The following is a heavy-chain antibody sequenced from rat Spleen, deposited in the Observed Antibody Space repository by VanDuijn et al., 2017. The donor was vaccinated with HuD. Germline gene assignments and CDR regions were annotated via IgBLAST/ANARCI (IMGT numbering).Heavy chain of an antibody. CDR2: ISSNSDTI. D-gene: IGHD1-2*01. Sequence: EMQLVESGGGLAQPGRSLKLSCVASGFSFSDYDMAWVRQAPTKGLEWVAYISSNSDTIYYADTVKGRFTISRDNAKNTLYLQLNSLRSEDTALYYCARYSSYIYVFSYWGQGTLVTVSS. CDR1: GFSFSDYD. J-gene: IGHJ3*01. V-gene: IGHV5-34*01. CDR3: ARYSSYIYVFSY.